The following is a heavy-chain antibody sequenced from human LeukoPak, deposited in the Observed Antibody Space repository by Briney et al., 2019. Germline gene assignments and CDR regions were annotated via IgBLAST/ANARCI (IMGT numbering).Heavy chain of an antibody. CDR3: ARDYYDSSGYYYWFDP. D-gene: IGHD3-22*01. Sequence: SETLSLTCTVSGGSISSGTYYWGWIRQPPGKGLQWIGSVYHSGSTNYNPSLRSRVTISVDKSKNQFSLKLSSVTAADTAVYYCARDYYDSSGYYYWFDPWGQGTLVTVSS. J-gene: IGHJ5*02. CDR2: VYHSGST. V-gene: IGHV4-39*07. CDR1: GGSISSGTYY.